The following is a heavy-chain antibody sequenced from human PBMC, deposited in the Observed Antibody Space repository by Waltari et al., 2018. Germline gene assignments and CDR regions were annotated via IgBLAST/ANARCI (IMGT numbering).Heavy chain of an antibody. Sequence: QLQLQESGPGLVKSSETLSLTCIVSGGSISSSSFYWGWIRQPPGKGLEWIGSIYYSGITYYNPSLKSRVTISVDSSKNHFSLKLSSVTAADTAVYYCARTTDDSREFDYWGQGTLVTVSS. J-gene: IGHJ4*02. V-gene: IGHV4-39*07. CDR3: ARTTDDSREFDY. CDR2: IYYSGIT. D-gene: IGHD3-22*01. CDR1: GGSISSSSFY.